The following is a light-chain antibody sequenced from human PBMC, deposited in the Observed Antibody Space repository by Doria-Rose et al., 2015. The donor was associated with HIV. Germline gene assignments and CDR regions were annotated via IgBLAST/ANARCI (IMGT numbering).Light chain of an antibody. Sequence: TVRLTCQGDSLRSYYASWYQQKPGQAPKLIIYGKNNRPSGIPDRFSGSYSGNTTSLTITGAQAEDEADYYCNSRDTTGQPHVIFGGGTTLTVL. CDR3: NSRDTTGQPHVI. CDR2: GKN. V-gene: IGLV3-19*01. J-gene: IGLJ2*01. CDR1: SLRSYY.